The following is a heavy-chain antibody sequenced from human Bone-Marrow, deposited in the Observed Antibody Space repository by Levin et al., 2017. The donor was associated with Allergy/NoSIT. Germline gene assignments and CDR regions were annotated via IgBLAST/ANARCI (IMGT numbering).Heavy chain of an antibody. Sequence: SETLSLTCTVTGGSVSRSRYYWGWIRQPPGKGLEWIGTSHYSGTAYYNPSLKSRVTISVDTSNFSLWVNSVTAVDTAVYFCDILGLHYGDSADYWGQGTLVTVSS. V-gene: IGHV4-39*02. CDR2: SHYSGTA. CDR3: DILGLHYGDSADY. J-gene: IGHJ4*02. D-gene: IGHD4-17*01. CDR1: GGSVSRSRYY.